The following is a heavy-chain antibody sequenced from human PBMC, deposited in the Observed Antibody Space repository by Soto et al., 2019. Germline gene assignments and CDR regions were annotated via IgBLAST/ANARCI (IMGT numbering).Heavy chain of an antibody. V-gene: IGHV4-34*01. CDR2: INHSGST. CDR3: EREDSATYGSGSYEV. CDR1: GGSFSGYY. D-gene: IGHD3-10*01. Sequence: PSETLSLTCAVYGGSFSGYYWSWIRQPPGKGLEWIGEINHSGSTNYNPSLKSRVTISVDTSKNQFSLKLSSVTAADTAVYYCEREDSATYGSGSYEVWGQGTTVTVSS. J-gene: IGHJ6*02.